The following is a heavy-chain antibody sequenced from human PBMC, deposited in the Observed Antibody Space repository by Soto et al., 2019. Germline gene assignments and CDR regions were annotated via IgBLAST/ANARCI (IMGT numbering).Heavy chain of an antibody. V-gene: IGHV3-21*01. D-gene: IGHD3-3*01. CDR3: ARDKLHVLRSEEGAAQSSSGVDG. CDR2: ISSSSSYI. J-gene: IGHJ6*02. CDR1: GFTFSSYS. Sequence: PGGSLRLSCAASGFTFSSYSMNWVRQAPGKGLEWVSSISSSSSYIYCADSVKGRFTISRDNAKNSLYLQMNSLRAEDTAVYYCARDKLHVLRSEEGAAQSSSGVDGWGQGTTVTVAS.